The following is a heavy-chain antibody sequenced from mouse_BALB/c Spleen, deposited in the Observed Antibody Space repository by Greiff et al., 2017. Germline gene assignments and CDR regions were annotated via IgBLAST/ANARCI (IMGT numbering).Heavy chain of an antibody. J-gene: IGHJ3*01. V-gene: IGHV1S132*01. CDR1: GYTFTSYW. D-gene: IGHD2-1*01. CDR3: ARSGGNVAY. Sequence: QVQLQQSGAELVKPGASVKLSCNTSGYTFTSYWIQWVKQRPGQGLGWIGEIFPGTGTTYYNEKFKGKATLTIDTSSSTAYMQLSSLTSEDSAVYFCARSGGNVAYWGQGTLVTVSA. CDR2: IFPGTGTT.